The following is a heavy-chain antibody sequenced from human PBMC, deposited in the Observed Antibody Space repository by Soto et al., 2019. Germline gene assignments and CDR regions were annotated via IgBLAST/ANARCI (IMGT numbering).Heavy chain of an antibody. Sequence: QVQLVQSGAEVKKPGSSVKVSCKASGGTFSSYAISWVRQAPGQGLEWMGGIIPIFGTANYAQKFQGRVTITADESTSTAYMELSSLRSEDTAVYYCASPYSGRDYYYYYGMDVWGQGTTVTVSS. J-gene: IGHJ6*02. CDR2: IIPIFGTA. CDR3: ASPYSGRDYYYYYGMDV. CDR1: GGTFSSYA. V-gene: IGHV1-69*01. D-gene: IGHD1-26*01.